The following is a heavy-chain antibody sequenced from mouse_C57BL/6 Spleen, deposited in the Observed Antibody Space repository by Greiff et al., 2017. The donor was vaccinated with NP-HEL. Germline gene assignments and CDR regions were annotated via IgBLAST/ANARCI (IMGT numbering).Heavy chain of an antibody. CDR3: ARLRRSTMVTGYFDV. J-gene: IGHJ1*03. Sequence: QVQLQQPGAELVKPGASVKLSCKASGYTFTSYWMHWVKQRPGQGLEWIGMIHPNSGSTNYNEKFKSKATLTVDKSSSTAYMQLSSLTSEDSAVYYCARLRRSTMVTGYFDVWGTGTTVTVSS. V-gene: IGHV1-64*01. CDR2: IHPNSGST. D-gene: IGHD2-2*01. CDR1: GYTFTSYW.